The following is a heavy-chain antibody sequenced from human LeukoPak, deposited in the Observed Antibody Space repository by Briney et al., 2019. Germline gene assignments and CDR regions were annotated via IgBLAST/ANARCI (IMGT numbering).Heavy chain of an antibody. CDR3: ARGYCSSTSCYEDY. D-gene: IGHD2-2*01. CDR1: GVSISSNY. V-gene: IGHV4-4*07. CDR2: IYTSGST. Sequence: SETLSLTCTVSGVSISSNYWSWIRQPAGKGLEWIGRIYTSGSTNYNPSLKSRVTISVDTSKNQFSLKLSSVTAADTAVYYCARGYCSSTSCYEDYWGQGTLVTVSS. J-gene: IGHJ4*02.